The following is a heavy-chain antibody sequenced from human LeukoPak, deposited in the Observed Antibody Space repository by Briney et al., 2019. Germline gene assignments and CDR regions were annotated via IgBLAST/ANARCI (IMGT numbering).Heavy chain of an antibody. J-gene: IGHJ4*02. CDR1: GFTLSNAW. CDR3: TSVVVAATIDY. Sequence: GGSLRLSCAASGFTLSNAWMSWVRQAPGKGLEWVGRIKSKTDGGTTDYAAPVKGRFTLSRDDSKNTLYLQMNSLKTEDTAVYYCTSVVVAATIDYWGQGTLVTVSS. V-gene: IGHV3-15*01. CDR2: IKSKTDGGTT. D-gene: IGHD2-15*01.